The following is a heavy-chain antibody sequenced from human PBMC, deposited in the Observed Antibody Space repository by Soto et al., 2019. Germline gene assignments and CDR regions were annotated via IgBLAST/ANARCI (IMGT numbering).Heavy chain of an antibody. D-gene: IGHD3-16*02. J-gene: IGHJ4*02. V-gene: IGHV3-15*07. CDR3: SSQELRIMFGRIISSNY. Sequence: GGSLRLSCAASGFTFTNAWMNWVRQAPGKGLEWVGRIKSKTDGGTTDYAAPVKGRFTISRDDSKKTLYPQMNSLKTEDTAVYYCSSQELRIMFGRIISSNYWGQGTLVTVSS. CDR2: IKSKTDGGTT. CDR1: GFTFTNAW.